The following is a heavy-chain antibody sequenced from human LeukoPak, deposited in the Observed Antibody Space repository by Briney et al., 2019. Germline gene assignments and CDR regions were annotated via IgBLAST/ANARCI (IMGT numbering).Heavy chain of an antibody. CDR2: IWNDGSNK. Sequence: PGRSLRLSCAASGFIFSSYGMHWVRQAPGKGLEWVAVIWNDGSNKYYADSVKGRFTISRDDSTNTLYPQMNSLRAEDTAVYYCARSVGGGVSGTGDWFEPWGQGTLVIVSS. CDR1: GFIFSSYG. D-gene: IGHD1-26*01. V-gene: IGHV3-33*01. J-gene: IGHJ5*02. CDR3: ARSVGGGVSGTGDWFEP.